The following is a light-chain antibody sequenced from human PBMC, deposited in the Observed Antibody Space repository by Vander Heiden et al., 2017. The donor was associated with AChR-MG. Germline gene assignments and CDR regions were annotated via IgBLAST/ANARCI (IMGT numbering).Light chain of an antibody. V-gene: IGKV1-8*01. CDR1: QGISSY. J-gene: IGKJ1*01. CDR3: QQYDSYPST. CDR2: AAS. Sequence: VRITQSPSSLPASTEDRVTIACRASQGISSYLAWYQQKPWKAPKLLIYAASTLQTGVPSRFSGSGSGTDFTLTISSLQTEDFATYYCQQYDSYPSTFGQWTKVEIK.